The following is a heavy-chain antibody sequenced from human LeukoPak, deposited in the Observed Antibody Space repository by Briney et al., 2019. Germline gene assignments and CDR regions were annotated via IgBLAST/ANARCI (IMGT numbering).Heavy chain of an antibody. V-gene: IGHV4-34*01. CDR1: GGSFSGYY. CDR2: INHSGST. CDR3: ARSQLGYCSGGSCPLRD. J-gene: IGHJ4*02. D-gene: IGHD2-15*01. Sequence: SETLSLTCAVYGGSFSGYYWSGIRQPPGKGLDWIGEINHSGSTNYNPSLKSRVTISVDTSKNQFSLKLSSVTAADTAVYYCARSQLGYCSGGSCPLRDWGQGTLVTVSS.